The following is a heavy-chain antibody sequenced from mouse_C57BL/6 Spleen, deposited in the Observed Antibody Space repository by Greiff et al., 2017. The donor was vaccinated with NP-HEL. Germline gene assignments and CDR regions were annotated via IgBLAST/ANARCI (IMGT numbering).Heavy chain of an antibody. Sequence: VKVVESDAELVKPGASVKISCKVSGYTFTDHTIHWMKQRPEQGLEWIGYIYPRDGSTKYNEKFKGKATLTADKSSSTAYMQLNSLTSEDSAVYFCATHHWDYFDYWGQGTTLTVSS. J-gene: IGHJ2*01. V-gene: IGHV1-78*01. CDR1: GYTFTDHT. CDR3: ATHHWDYFDY. D-gene: IGHD4-1*01. CDR2: IYPRDGST.